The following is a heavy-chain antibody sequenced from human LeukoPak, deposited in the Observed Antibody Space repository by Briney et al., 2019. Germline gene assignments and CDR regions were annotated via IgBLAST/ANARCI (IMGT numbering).Heavy chain of an antibody. CDR2: ISSSSSYI. CDR1: GFTFSSYS. CDR3: ARDGVYGDYSDYYYMDV. J-gene: IGHJ6*03. D-gene: IGHD4-17*01. Sequence: GGSLRPSCAASGFTFSSYSMNWVRQAPGKGLEWVSSISSSSSYIYYADSVKGRFTISRDNAKNSLYLQMNSLRAEDTAVYYCARDGVYGDYSDYYYMDVWGKGTTVTVSS. V-gene: IGHV3-21*04.